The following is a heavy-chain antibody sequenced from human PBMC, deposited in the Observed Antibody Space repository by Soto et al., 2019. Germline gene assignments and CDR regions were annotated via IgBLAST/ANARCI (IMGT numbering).Heavy chain of an antibody. CDR2: SHHSGSA. V-gene: IGHV4-4*02. CDR1: GDSISSSKW. D-gene: IGHD3-22*01. J-gene: IGHJ4*02. Sequence: QVQLQESGPGRVKPSGTLSLTCAVSGDSISSSKWWTWVRQPPGKGLEWIGESHHSGSANYNPSLKSRVTISVDKSKIQFSLNLSSVTAADTAVYYCARRGYYYDSSGYPWGQGTLVTVSS. CDR3: ARRGYYYDSSGYP.